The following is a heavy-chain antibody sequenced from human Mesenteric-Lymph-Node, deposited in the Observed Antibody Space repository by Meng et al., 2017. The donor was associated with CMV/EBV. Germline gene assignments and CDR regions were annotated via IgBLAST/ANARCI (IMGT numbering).Heavy chain of an antibody. CDR1: SVSSGTYS. V-gene: IGHV4-61*01. CDR2: IYYSGST. Sequence: SVSSGTYSCTWIRQPPGKGLEWIVYIYYSGSTNYNPSLKSRVTTSADTSMNQFSLKLSSVTAADAAVYYCARDRYCTSYTCYTGGFDPWGQGTLVTVSS. D-gene: IGHD2-2*02. CDR3: ARDRYCTSYTCYTGGFDP. J-gene: IGHJ5*02.